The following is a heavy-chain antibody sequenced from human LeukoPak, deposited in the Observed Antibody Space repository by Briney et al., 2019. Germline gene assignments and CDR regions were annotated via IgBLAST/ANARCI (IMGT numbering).Heavy chain of an antibody. J-gene: IGHJ6*02. CDR2: ISGSGGST. Sequence: GGSLRLSCAASGFTFSSYAMSWVRQAPGKGLEWVSAISGSGGSTYYADSVKGRCTISRDNSKNTLYLQMNSLRAEDTAVYYCAKGLGYCSSTSCYRWVYYYGMDVWGQGTTVTVSS. CDR1: GFTFSSYA. CDR3: AKGLGYCSSTSCYRWVYYYGMDV. V-gene: IGHV3-23*01. D-gene: IGHD2-2*02.